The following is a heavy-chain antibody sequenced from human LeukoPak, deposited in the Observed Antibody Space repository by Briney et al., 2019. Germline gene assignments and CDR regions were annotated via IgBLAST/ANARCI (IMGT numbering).Heavy chain of an antibody. V-gene: IGHV3-21*01. Sequence: GGSLRLSCAASGFTFSSYSMTWVRQAPGKGLEWVSSISSSSSYIYYADSVKGRFTISRDNAKNSLYLQMNSLRAEDTAVYYCARDKGYVTIFGVVFADWFDPWGQGTLVTVSS. D-gene: IGHD3-3*01. CDR2: ISSSSSYI. J-gene: IGHJ5*02. CDR3: ARDKGYVTIFGVVFADWFDP. CDR1: GFTFSSYS.